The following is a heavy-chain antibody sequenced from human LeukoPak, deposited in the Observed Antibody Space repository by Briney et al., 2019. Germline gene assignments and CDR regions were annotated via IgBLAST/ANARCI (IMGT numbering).Heavy chain of an antibody. J-gene: IGHJ4*02. D-gene: IGHD3-22*01. V-gene: IGHV4-59*01. CDR1: GGSISSYY. Sequence: SETLSLTCTVSGGSISSYYWSWIRQPPGKGLEWIGYIYYSGSTNYNPSLKSRVTISVDTSKNQFSLKLSSVTAADTAVYYCARLTMMRDCYFDYWGQGTLVTVSS. CDR3: ARLTMMRDCYFDY. CDR2: IYYSGST.